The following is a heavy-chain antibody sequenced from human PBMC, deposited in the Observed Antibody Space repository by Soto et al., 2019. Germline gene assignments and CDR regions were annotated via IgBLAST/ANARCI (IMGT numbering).Heavy chain of an antibody. CDR1: GGSISSGDYY. CDR3: ARGAITMIAHWSFDI. D-gene: IGHD3-22*01. Sequence: SETLSLTCTVSGGSISSGDYYWSWIRQPPGKGLEWIGYIYYSGSTYYNPSLKSRVTISVDTSKNQFSLKLSSVTAADTAVYYCARGAITMIAHWSFDIWGQGTMVTVSS. CDR2: IYYSGST. V-gene: IGHV4-30-4*01. J-gene: IGHJ3*02.